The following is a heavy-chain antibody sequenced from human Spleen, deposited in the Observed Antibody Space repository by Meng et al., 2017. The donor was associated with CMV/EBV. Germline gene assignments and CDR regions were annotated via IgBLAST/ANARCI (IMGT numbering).Heavy chain of an antibody. J-gene: IGHJ4*02. CDR1: GFTFSCYW. Sequence: SGFTFSCYWMHWVRQVPGKGLVWVSRINGDGSSTTYADSVKGRFTISRDNAKNTLFLQMNSLRVEDTAVFYCARESYFYETSALGDYWGQGVLVTVSS. D-gene: IGHD3-22*01. V-gene: IGHV3-74*03. CDR3: ARESYFYETSALGDY. CDR2: INGDGSST.